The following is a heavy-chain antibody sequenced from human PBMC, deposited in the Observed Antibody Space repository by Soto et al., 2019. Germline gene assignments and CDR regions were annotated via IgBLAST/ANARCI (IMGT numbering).Heavy chain of an antibody. D-gene: IGHD3-22*01. CDR1: GFTFSSYA. Sequence: PGGSLRLSCAASGFTFSSYAMSWVRQSPGKGLEWVSAISGSGGSTYYADSVKGRFTISRDNSKNTLYLQMNSLRAEDTAVYYCAKGAYYYDSSGYYNPGRDFDYWGQGTLVTVSS. CDR2: ISGSGGST. CDR3: AKGAYYYDSSGYYNPGRDFDY. V-gene: IGHV3-23*01. J-gene: IGHJ4*02.